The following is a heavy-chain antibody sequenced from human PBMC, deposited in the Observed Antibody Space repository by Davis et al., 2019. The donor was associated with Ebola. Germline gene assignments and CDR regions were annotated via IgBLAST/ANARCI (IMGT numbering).Heavy chain of an antibody. CDR2: INHSGST. J-gene: IGHJ4*02. V-gene: IGHV4-34*01. D-gene: IGHD3-3*01. CDR1: GGSFSGYY. CDR3: ASKYYDFWSGPRFDY. Sequence: GSLRLSCAVYGGSFSGYYWSWIRQPPGKGLEWIGEINHSGSTNYNPSLKSRVTISVDTSKNQFSLKLSSVTAADTAVYYCASKYYDFWSGPRFDYWGQGTLVTVSS.